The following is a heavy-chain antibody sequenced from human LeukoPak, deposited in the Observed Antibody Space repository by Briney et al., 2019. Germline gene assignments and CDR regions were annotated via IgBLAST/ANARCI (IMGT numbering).Heavy chain of an antibody. D-gene: IGHD2-2*01. J-gene: IGHJ4*02. CDR1: GGSISSYY. CDR2: IYYSGST. Sequence: SETLSLTCTVSGGSISSYYWSWIRQPPGKGLEWIGYIYYSGSTNYNPSLKSRVTISLDTSKNQFSLKLSSVTAAHTAVYYCASLGYCSSTRCLALDYWGQGTLVTVSS. CDR3: ASLGYCSSTRCLALDY. V-gene: IGHV4-59*01.